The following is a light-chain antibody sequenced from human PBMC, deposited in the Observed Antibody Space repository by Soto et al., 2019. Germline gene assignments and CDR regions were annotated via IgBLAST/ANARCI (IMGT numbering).Light chain of an antibody. V-gene: IGKV3-11*01. J-gene: IGKJ4*01. CDR1: HNVSSY. CDR2: DAS. Sequence: EILLTQSPATLSLSPGERATLSCRASHNVSSYLDWYQQKPGQAPRLLIYDASNRDTGIPARFSGSGSGTDFTLTISSLEPEAVAGYYCKQRSNLPSFGGGTQVEIK. CDR3: KQRSNLPS.